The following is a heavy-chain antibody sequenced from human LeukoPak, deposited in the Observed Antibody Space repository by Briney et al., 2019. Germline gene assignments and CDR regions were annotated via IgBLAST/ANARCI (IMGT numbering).Heavy chain of an antibody. CDR1: EFTFSSYW. D-gene: IGHD6-13*01. CDR2: INSDGSSS. Sequence: PGGSLRLSCAASEFTFSSYWMHWVRQAPGKGLVCVSRINSDGSSSRYADSVKGRFTISRDNSKNTLYLQMNSLRAEDTAVYYCAKDRAWHSSSWYDFDYWGQGTLVTVSS. V-gene: IGHV3-74*01. J-gene: IGHJ4*02. CDR3: AKDRAWHSSSWYDFDY.